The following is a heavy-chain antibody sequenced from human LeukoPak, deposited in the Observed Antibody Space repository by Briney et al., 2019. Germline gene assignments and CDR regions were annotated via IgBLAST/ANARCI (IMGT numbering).Heavy chain of an antibody. D-gene: IGHD3-3*01. CDR3: ARDPKYDFWSGPSDY. CDR1: GYTFTGYY. J-gene: IGHJ4*02. Sequence: GAPVKVSCKASGYTFTGYYMHWVRQAPGQGLEWMGWINPNSGGTNYAQKFQGRVTMTRDTSISTAYMEPSRLRSDDTAVYYCARDPKYDFWSGPSDYWGQGTLVTVSS. CDR2: INPNSGGT. V-gene: IGHV1-2*02.